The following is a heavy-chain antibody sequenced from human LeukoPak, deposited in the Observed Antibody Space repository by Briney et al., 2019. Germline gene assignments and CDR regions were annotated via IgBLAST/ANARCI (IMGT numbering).Heavy chain of an antibody. CDR2: IYYSGST. CDR3: ARHSGGRSSGYFHLFDY. Sequence: SETLSLTCTVSGGSISSSSYYWGWIRQPPGKGLEWIGSIYYSGSTYYNPSLKSRVTISVDTSKNQFSLKLSSVTAADTAVYYCARHSGGRSSGYFHLFDYWGQGTLVTVSS. CDR1: GGSISSSSYY. V-gene: IGHV4-39*01. D-gene: IGHD3-22*01. J-gene: IGHJ4*02.